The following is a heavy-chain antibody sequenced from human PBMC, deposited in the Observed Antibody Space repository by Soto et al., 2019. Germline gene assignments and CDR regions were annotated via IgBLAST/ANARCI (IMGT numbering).Heavy chain of an antibody. J-gene: IGHJ4*02. D-gene: IGHD1-1*01. CDR2: ISGSGIST. V-gene: IGHV3-23*01. CDR3: AKGRERKTRDFDN. CDR1: GFIFDNCA. Sequence: VQLLESGGGLVQPGASLRLSCAASGFIFDNCAMSWARQTPGKGLEWVSTISGSGISTYYAGSVKGRFTISRDNSKNEGFLQMNSLRVDDTAIYYCAKGRERKTRDFDNWGQGTLVTVSS.